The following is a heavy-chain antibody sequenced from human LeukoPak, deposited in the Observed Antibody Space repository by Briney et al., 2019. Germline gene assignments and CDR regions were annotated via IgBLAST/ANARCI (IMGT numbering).Heavy chain of an antibody. Sequence: GGSLRLSCAASGFTFSSYGMHWVRQAPGKGLEWVAVIWYDGSNKYYADSVKGRFTISRDNSKNTLYLQMNSLRAEDTAVYYWATTGGGSSTSPWDYWGQGTLVTVSS. CDR2: IWYDGSNK. V-gene: IGHV3-33*01. J-gene: IGHJ4*02. CDR1: GFTFSSYG. CDR3: ATTGGGSSTSPWDY. D-gene: IGHD2-2*01.